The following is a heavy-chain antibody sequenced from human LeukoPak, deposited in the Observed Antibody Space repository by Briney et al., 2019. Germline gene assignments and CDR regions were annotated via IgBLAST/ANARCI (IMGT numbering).Heavy chain of an antibody. J-gene: IGHJ6*02. Sequence: ASVKVSCKASGYTFTSYYMHWVRQAPGQGLEWMGIINPSGGSTSYAQKFQGRVTMTRDTSTSTVYRELSSLRSEDTAVYYCARDSVSVEEVGYYYGMDVWGQGTTVSVSS. CDR3: ARDSVSVEEVGYYYGMDV. D-gene: IGHD2-15*01. V-gene: IGHV1-46*01. CDR2: INPSGGST. CDR1: GYTFTSYY.